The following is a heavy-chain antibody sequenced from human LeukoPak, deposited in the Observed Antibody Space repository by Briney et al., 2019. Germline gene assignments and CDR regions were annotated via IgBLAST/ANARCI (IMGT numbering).Heavy chain of an antibody. CDR3: AKDRRQWVVGDFDY. CDR2: ISTYTGKT. Sequence: ASVKVSCKASGYTFSSYGVTWVRQAPGQGLEWMGWISTYTGKTNYAQKLQGRVTMTTDTSTSTAYMELRSLRSDDTAVYYCAKDRRQWVVGDFDYWGQGTLVTVSS. J-gene: IGHJ4*02. V-gene: IGHV1-18*01. D-gene: IGHD6-19*01. CDR1: GYTFSSYG.